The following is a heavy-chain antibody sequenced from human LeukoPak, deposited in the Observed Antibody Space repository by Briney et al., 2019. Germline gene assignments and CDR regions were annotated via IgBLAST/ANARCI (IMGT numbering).Heavy chain of an antibody. CDR3: ARHYGGHCGGDCYSFDY. CDR1: GGSISSYY. CDR2: IYYTGST. V-gene: IGHV4-59*08. J-gene: IGHJ4*02. D-gene: IGHD2-21*02. Sequence: SETLSLTCTVSGGSISSYYWSWIRQPPGKGLEWIGYIYYTGSTNYNPSLKSRVTISVDTSKNLFSLKLSSVTAADTAVYYCARHYGGHCGGDCYSFDYWGQGTLVTVSS.